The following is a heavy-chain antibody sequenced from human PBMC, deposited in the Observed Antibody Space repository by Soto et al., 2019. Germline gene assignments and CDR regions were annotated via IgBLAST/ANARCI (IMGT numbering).Heavy chain of an antibody. D-gene: IGHD5-12*01. V-gene: IGHV3-23*01. CDR1: GFTFRTYA. J-gene: IGHJ5*02. CDR2: LSGSGAVT. Sequence: PGGSLRLSCAASGFTFRTYAMTWVRQAPGKGLEWVSALSGSGAVTYYADSVKGRFTISRDNSKNSLNLQMNSLRAEDTAVYYCARDLGRFLDSVGSSGFYPWGQGTLVTVSS. CDR3: ARDLGRFLDSVGSSGFYP.